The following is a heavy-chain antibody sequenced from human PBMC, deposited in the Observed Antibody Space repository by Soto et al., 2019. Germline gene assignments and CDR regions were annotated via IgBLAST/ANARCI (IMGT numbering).Heavy chain of an antibody. CDR2: IYYSGST. CDR1: GGSISSGGYY. J-gene: IGHJ6*02. D-gene: IGHD5-12*01. CDR3: AASCVACGGFNYYGMDV. Sequence: SETLSLTCTVSGGSISSGGYYWSWIRQHPGKGLEWIGYIYYSGSTYYNPSLKSRVTISVDTSKNQFSLKLSSVTAADTAVYYCAASCVACGGFNYYGMDVWGQGTTVT. V-gene: IGHV4-31*03.